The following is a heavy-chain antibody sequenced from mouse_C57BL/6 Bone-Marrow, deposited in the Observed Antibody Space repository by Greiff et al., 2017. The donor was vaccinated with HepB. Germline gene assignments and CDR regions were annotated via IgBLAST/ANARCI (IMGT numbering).Heavy chain of an antibody. V-gene: IGHV1-81*01. J-gene: IGHJ2*01. CDR1: GYTFTSYG. Sequence: QSCKASGYTFTSYGISWVKQRTGQGLEWIGEIYPRSGNTYYNEKFKGKATLTADKSSSTAYMELRSLTSEDSAVYFCARAPYWGQGTTLTVSS. CDR2: IYPRSGNT. CDR3: ARAPY.